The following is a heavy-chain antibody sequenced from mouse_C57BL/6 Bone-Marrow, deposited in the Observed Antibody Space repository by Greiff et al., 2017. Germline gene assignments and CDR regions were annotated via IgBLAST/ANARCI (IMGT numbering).Heavy chain of an antibody. CDR1: GFTFSDYG. Sequence: EVQGVESGGGLVKPGGSLKLSCAASGFTFSDYGMHWVRQAPEKGLEWVAYISRGSSTIYYADTVKGRFTISRDNAKNTLFLQMTSLRSEDTAMYYGARPDGDPLFAYWGQGTLVTVSA. V-gene: IGHV5-17*01. J-gene: IGHJ3*01. CDR3: ARPDGDPLFAY. CDR2: ISRGSSTI. D-gene: IGHD2-13*01.